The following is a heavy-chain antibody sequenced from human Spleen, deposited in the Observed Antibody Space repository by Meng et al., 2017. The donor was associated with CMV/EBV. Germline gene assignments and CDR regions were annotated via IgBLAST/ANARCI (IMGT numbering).Heavy chain of an antibody. CDR3: ARGLGFGAIVVAAFTY. J-gene: IGHJ4*02. CDR1: GGSFSGYF. CDR2: INHTGST. D-gene: IGHD3-22*01. Sequence: SGGSFSGYFWSWIRQSPGKGLEWIGEINHTGSTNFTPSLKSRVSISVDTSKRQFSLKLRSVTAADTAVYYCARGLGFGAIVVAAFTYWGQGTLVTVSS. V-gene: IGHV4-34*01.